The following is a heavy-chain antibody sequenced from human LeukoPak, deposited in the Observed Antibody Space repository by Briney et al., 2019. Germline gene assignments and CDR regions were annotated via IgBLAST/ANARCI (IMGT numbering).Heavy chain of an antibody. CDR3: AKGRYCTGGTCTLFHY. CDR1: EFTFSNYP. CDR2: IGAGGSDT. V-gene: IGHV3-23*01. Sequence: GGSLRLSCAASEFTFSNYPMSWVRQAPGKGLEWVSAIGAGGSDTYYAHSVKGRFTISRDNSKNTLYLQMNGLRAEDTALYYCAKGRYCTGGTCTLFHYRGQGTLVTVSS. D-gene: IGHD2-15*01. J-gene: IGHJ4*02.